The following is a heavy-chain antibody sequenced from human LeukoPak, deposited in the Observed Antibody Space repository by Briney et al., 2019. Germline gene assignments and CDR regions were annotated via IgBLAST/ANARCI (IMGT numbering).Heavy chain of an antibody. CDR3: VRHLSAGRPAFDI. V-gene: IGHV4-59*08. CDR1: GGSINSYY. Sequence: SETLSLTCTVTGGSINSYYWSWIRQPPGKGLEWIGYIYYSGSTNYNPSLKSRVTISVDTSNNKFSLKLTSLTAADTAVYYCVRHLSAGRPAFDIWGQGTMVTVSS. D-gene: IGHD2-15*01. J-gene: IGHJ3*02. CDR2: IYYSGST.